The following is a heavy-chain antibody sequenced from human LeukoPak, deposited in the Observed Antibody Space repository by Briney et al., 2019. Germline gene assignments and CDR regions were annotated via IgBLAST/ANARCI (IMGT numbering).Heavy chain of an antibody. CDR2: ISYDGSNE. V-gene: IGHV3-30-3*02. CDR1: GFTFSSYA. CDR3: AKNMGPEYYYGMDV. Sequence: GGSLRLSCAASGFTFSSYAMHWVRQAPGKGLEWVAVISYDGSNEYYADSVRGRFTISRDNSKSTLYLQMNSLRAEDTAIYYCAKNMGPEYYYGMDVWGQGTTVTVSS. D-gene: IGHD2/OR15-2a*01. J-gene: IGHJ6*02.